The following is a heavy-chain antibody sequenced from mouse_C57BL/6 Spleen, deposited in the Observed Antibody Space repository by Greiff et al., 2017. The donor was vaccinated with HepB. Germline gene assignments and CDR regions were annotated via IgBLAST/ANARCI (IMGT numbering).Heavy chain of an antibody. Sequence: EVQLQQSGPELVKPGASVKISCKASGYSFTGYYMNWVKQSPEKSLEWIGEINPSTGGTTYNQKFKAKATLTVDKSSSTAYMQLKSQTSEDSAVYYCARSLRRGYYFDYWGQGTTLTVSS. D-gene: IGHD1-2*01. CDR1: GYSFTGYY. CDR2: INPSTGGT. V-gene: IGHV1-42*01. CDR3: ARSLRRGYYFDY. J-gene: IGHJ2*01.